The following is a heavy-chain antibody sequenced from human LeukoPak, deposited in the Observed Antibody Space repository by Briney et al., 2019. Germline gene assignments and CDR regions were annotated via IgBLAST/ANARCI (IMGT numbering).Heavy chain of an antibody. CDR1: GFTFSSYA. CDR2: ISGSGGST. CDR3: ASDPARDYYDSSGYFRWVDY. Sequence: GGSLRLSCAASGFTFSSYAMSWVRQAPGKGLEWVSAISGSGGSTYYADSVKGRFTISRDNSKNTLYLQMNSLRAEDTAVYYCASDPARDYYDSSGYFRWVDYWGQGTLVTVSS. V-gene: IGHV3-23*01. D-gene: IGHD3-22*01. J-gene: IGHJ4*02.